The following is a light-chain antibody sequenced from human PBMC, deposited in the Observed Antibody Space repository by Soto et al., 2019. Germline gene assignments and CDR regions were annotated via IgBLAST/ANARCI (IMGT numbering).Light chain of an antibody. V-gene: IGKV3-15*01. CDR2: DTS. CDR1: HYVINTH. CDR3: QPYNRGPRT. J-gene: IGKJ4*01. Sequence: TKSPDTPSLSQGARVTLSCKASHYVINTHLAWYQHKPGQTPRILXDDTSTRARGGPTRLSGSRSGAEFTLTINRLQSEEFACYYFQPYNRGPRTFGGGTKVDIK.